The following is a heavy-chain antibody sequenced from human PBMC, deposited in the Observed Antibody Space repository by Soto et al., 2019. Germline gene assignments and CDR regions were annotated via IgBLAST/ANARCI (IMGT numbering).Heavy chain of an antibody. CDR3: ARVPDR. Sequence: PSETLSLTCAVSGGSISSGGYSWSWIRQPPGKGLEWIGYIYYSGSTNYNPSLKSRVTISVDTSKNQFSLKLSSVTAADTAVYYCARVPDRWGQGALVTVS. D-gene: IGHD2-2*01. J-gene: IGHJ5*02. CDR1: GGSISSGGYS. V-gene: IGHV4-61*08. CDR2: IYYSGST.